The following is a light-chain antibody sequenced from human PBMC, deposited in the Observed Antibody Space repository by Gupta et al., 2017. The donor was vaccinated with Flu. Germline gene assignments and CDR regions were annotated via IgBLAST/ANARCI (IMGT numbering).Light chain of an antibody. J-gene: IGKJ4*01. CDR3: QQRSTWLT. CDR2: DAS. V-gene: IGKV3-11*01. Sequence: EIVLTQSPATLSLSPGERATLSCRASQSVSSYLAWYQQKPGQAPRLLIYDASNRATGIPARFSGSGSGXDFTLTXSSLETEDFAVYYWQQRSTWLTFGXGTKVEIK. CDR1: QSVSSY.